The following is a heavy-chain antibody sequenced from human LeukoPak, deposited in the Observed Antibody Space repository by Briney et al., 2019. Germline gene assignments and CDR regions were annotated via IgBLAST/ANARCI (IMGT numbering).Heavy chain of an antibody. J-gene: IGHJ4*02. CDR2: ISWNSGSI. CDR3: AKDGSYYDSSGSIDY. CDR1: GFTFDDYA. D-gene: IGHD3-22*01. Sequence: PGGSLRLSCSASGFTFDDYAMHWVRQAPGKGLEWVSGISWNSGSIGYADSVKGRFTISRDNAKNSLYLQMNSLRAEDTALYYCAKDGSYYDSSGSIDYWGQGTLVTVSS. V-gene: IGHV3-9*01.